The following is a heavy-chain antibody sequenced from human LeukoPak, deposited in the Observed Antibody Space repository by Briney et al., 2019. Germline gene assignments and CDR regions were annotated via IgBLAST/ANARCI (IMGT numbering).Heavy chain of an antibody. V-gene: IGHV1-18*01. CDR2: ISAYNGNT. CDR3: ARDDYYYDSSGYPMFDY. CDR1: GYTFTSYG. J-gene: IGHJ4*02. Sequence: ASVKASCKASGYTFTSYGISWVRQAPGQGLEWMGWISAYNGNTNYAQKLQGRVTMTTDTSTSTAYMELRSLRSDDTAVYYCARDDYYYDSSGYPMFDYWGQGTLVTVSS. D-gene: IGHD3-22*01.